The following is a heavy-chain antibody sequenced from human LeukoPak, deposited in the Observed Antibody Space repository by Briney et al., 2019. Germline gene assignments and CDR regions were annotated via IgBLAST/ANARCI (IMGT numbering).Heavy chain of an antibody. CDR2: IYYSGST. CDR1: GGSISSHY. J-gene: IGHJ4*02. Sequence: SETLSLTCTVSGGSISSHYWSWIRQPPGKGLEWIGYIYYSGSTNYNPSLKSRVTISVDTPKNQFSLKLSSVTAADTAVYYCARVYYDILTGYYPFDYWGQGTLVTVSS. V-gene: IGHV4-59*11. CDR3: ARVYYDILTGYYPFDY. D-gene: IGHD3-9*01.